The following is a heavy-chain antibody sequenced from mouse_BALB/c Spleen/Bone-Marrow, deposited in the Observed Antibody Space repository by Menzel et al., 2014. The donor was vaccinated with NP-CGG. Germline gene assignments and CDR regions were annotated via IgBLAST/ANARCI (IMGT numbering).Heavy chain of an antibody. CDR2: ISDGGGST. CDR1: GFNFSDYY. D-gene: IGHD1-1*01. J-gene: IGHJ1*03. CDR3: ARQGYYGSSYWFFDV. Sequence: EVKLVESGGVLVQPGGSLKLSRATSGFNFSDYYMYWVRQTPEKRLEWVAHISDGGGSTYYPDTVKGRFTISRDNAKNTLYLQMSRLKSEDTAMYYCARQGYYGSSYWFFDVWGTGTTVTVSS. V-gene: IGHV5-12*02.